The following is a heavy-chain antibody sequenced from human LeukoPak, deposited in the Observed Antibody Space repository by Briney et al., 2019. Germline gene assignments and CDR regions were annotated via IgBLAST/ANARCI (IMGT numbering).Heavy chain of an antibody. CDR3: ATYSGYAAY. CDR2: FDPEDVET. CDR1: GYNPTKFS. Sequence: ASVKVSCKVSGYNPTKFSIHWVRQAPGKGLEWMGGFDPEDVETIYAQKFQGRVTMTEDTYTDTAYMELSSLRSEDTAVYYCATYSGYAAYWGQGTLVSVSS. D-gene: IGHD5-12*01. J-gene: IGHJ4*02. V-gene: IGHV1-24*01.